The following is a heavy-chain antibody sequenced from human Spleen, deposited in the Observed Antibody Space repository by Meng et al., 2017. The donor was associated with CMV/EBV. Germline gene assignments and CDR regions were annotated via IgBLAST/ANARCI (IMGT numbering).Heavy chain of an antibody. CDR3: ASSGYSYGPYFDY. J-gene: IGHJ4*02. Sequence: GGSLRLSCAASGFTFSSYAMSWVRQAPGKGLEWVSGISGSGGDIYYAGSVKGRFTTSRDNSKNTLYLQMNSLRAEDTAVYYCASSGYSYGPYFDYWGQGTLVTVSS. CDR1: GFTFSSYA. V-gene: IGHV3-23*01. D-gene: IGHD5-18*01. CDR2: ISGSGGDI.